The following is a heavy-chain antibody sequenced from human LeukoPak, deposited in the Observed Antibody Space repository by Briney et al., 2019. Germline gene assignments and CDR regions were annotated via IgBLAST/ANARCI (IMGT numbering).Heavy chain of an antibody. Sequence: PSETLSLTCTVSGGSISSSSYYWGWIRQPPGKGLEWIGSIYYSGSTYYNPSLKGRVTISVDTSKNQFSLKLSSVTAADTAVYYCARRSIAAVRTFDYWGQGTLVTVSS. V-gene: IGHV4-39*01. CDR1: GGSISSSSYY. CDR2: IYYSGST. J-gene: IGHJ4*02. D-gene: IGHD6-13*01. CDR3: ARRSIAAVRTFDY.